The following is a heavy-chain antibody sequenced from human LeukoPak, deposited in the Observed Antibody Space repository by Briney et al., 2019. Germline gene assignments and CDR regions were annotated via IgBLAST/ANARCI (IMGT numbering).Heavy chain of an antibody. Sequence: GGSLRLSCAVSGFTFSDYYMNWIRQAPGKGLEWVSYISSSGSTIYYADSVKGRFTISRDNAKNSLYLQMNSLRAEDTAVYYCARVWYTGSYPVDYWGQGTLVTVSS. CDR2: ISSSGSTI. D-gene: IGHD1-26*01. CDR1: GFTFSDYY. CDR3: ARVWYTGSYPVDY. J-gene: IGHJ4*02. V-gene: IGHV3-11*04.